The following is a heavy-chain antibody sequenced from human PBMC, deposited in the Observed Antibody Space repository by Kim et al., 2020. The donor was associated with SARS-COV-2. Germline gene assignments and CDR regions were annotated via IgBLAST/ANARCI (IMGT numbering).Heavy chain of an antibody. V-gene: IGHV3-23*01. CDR3: AKDINKDDFWSGYRTYYYYYGMDV. CDR2: ISGSGGST. D-gene: IGHD3-3*01. Sequence: GGSLRLSCAASGFTFSSYAMSWVCQAPGQGLEWVSAISGSGGSTYYADSVKGRFTISRDNSKNTLYLQMNSLRAEDTAVYYCAKDINKDDFWSGYRTYYYYYGMDVWGQGTTVTVSS. CDR1: GFTFSSYA. J-gene: IGHJ6*02.